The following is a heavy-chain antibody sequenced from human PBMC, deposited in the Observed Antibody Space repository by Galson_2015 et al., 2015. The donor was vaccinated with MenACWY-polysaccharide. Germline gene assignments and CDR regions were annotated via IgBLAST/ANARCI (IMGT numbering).Heavy chain of an antibody. CDR1: GDSVSNNHVA. D-gene: IGHD2-15*01. CDR2: TYRGSN. CDR3: ARGAYSSFDI. V-gene: IGHV6-1*01. J-gene: IGHJ3*02. Sequence: CAISGDSVSNNHVAWNWIRQSPSRGLEWLGRTYRGSNQYAASMRGRIAINSDTSTNQFSLQLSSVTPEDTGLYYCARGAYSSFDIWGQGTMFTVSS.